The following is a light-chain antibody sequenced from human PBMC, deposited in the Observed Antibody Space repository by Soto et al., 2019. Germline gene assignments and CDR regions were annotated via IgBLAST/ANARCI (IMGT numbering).Light chain of an antibody. CDR1: QSIWRW. CDR2: DAS. V-gene: IGKV1-5*01. CDR3: HQYYSYWT. Sequence: DLPMTQSPSTLSASVGDIVTVTFRSSQSIWRWLAWYQQTPGKAPKLMIFDASTLENGFPARFSGSRSGPEFSLTISSLQPDDCATYYCHQYYSYWTFGHGTKVEIK. J-gene: IGKJ1*01.